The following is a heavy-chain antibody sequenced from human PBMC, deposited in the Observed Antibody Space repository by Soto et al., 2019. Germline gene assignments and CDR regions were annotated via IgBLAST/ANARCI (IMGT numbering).Heavy chain of an antibody. CDR1: GFTFSSYA. CDR2: ISGSGGST. V-gene: IGHV3-23*01. D-gene: IGHD3-3*01. J-gene: IGHJ6*02. Sequence: GGSLRLSCAASGFTFSSYAMSWVRQAPGKGLEWVSAISGSGGSTYYADSVKGRFTISRDNSKNTLYLQMNSLRAEDTAVYYCAKLWSGYPTRDYYYGMDVWGQGTTVTVSS. CDR3: AKLWSGYPTRDYYYGMDV.